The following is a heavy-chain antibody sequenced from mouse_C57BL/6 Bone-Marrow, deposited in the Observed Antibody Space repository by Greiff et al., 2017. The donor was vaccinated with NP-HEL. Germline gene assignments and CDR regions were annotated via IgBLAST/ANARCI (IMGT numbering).Heavy chain of an antibody. D-gene: IGHD2-3*01. CDR2: ISDGGSYT. CDR1: GFTFSSYA. J-gene: IGHJ4*01. V-gene: IGHV5-4*01. Sequence: EVQVVESGGGLVKPGGSLKLSCAASGFTFSSYAMSWVRQTPEKRLEWVATISDGGSYTYYPDNVKGRYTISRENAKNNLYLQMSQLKSEDTAMYYCASEYDHYAMDYWGQGTSVTVSS. CDR3: ASEYDHYAMDY.